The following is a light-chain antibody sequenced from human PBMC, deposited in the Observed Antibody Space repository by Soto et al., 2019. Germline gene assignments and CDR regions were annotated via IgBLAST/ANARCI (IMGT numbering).Light chain of an antibody. CDR2: AAS. CDR3: LQHNNYPFT. CDR1: QDIRND. J-gene: IGKJ2*01. Sequence: DIQMTQCPSSLSASVGDRVTITCRASQDIRNDLGWYQQGPGKAPKRLIFAASSLQSGVPSRFSGSRSGTEFTLTISSLQPEDFATYYCLQHNNYPFTFGQGTKVDIK. V-gene: IGKV1-17*01.